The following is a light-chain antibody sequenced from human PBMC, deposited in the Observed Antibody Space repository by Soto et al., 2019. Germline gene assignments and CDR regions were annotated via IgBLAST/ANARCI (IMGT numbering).Light chain of an antibody. CDR1: QTVTNSH. J-gene: IGKJ1*01. CDR2: DAV. CDR3: QLYGTSPKT. Sequence: NVLTQSPGTLSLSPGERATLSCRASQTVTNSHLAWYQHKPGQAPRLLIYDAVTRATGIPDRFTGSGFGTDFTLTISRLEPEDFAVYYCQLYGTSPKTFGQGTKVDSK. V-gene: IGKV3-20*01.